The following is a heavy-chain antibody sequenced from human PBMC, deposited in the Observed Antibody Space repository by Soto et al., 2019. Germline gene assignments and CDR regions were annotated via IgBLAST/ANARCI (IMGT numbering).Heavy chain of an antibody. V-gene: IGHV1-69*13. CDR1: GGTFSSYA. D-gene: IGHD1-1*01. J-gene: IGHJ4*02. CDR2: IIPIFGTT. CDR3: ARDTATTPRKYYFDY. Sequence: GASVKVSCKASGGTFSSYAIGWVRQAPGQGLEWMGEIIPIFGTTNYAQKFQGRVTITADESTSTAYMELSNLRSEDTAVYHCARDTATTPRKYYFDYWGQGTLVTVYS.